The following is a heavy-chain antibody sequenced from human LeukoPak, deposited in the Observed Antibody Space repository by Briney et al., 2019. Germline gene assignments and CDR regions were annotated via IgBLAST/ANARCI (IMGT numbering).Heavy chain of an antibody. CDR1: GGTFSSYA. CDR3: ARACRRLGECYFDY. V-gene: IGHV1-69*04. J-gene: IGHJ4*02. CDR2: IIPILGIA. D-gene: IGHD3-16*01. Sequence: SVKVSCKASGGTFSSYAISWVRQAPGQGLEWMGRIIPILGIANYAQKFQGRVTITADKSTSTAYMELSSLRSEDTAVYYCARACRRLGECYFDYWGQGTLVTVSS.